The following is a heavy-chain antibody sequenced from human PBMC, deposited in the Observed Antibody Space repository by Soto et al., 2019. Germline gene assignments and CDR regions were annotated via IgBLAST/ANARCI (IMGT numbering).Heavy chain of an antibody. J-gene: IGHJ4*02. CDR2: IYYSGST. CDR3: ARDPADRVDDFDY. CDR1: GGSISSGGYY. D-gene: IGHD2-15*01. V-gene: IGHV4-31*03. Sequence: QVQLQESGPGLVKPSQTLSLTCTVSGGSISSGGYYWSWIRQHPGKGLECIGYIYYSGSTYYNPSLKSRVTISVDTSNKQFALSMSSVTAADTTVYSCARDPADRVDDFDYCGQGTLVNVSS.